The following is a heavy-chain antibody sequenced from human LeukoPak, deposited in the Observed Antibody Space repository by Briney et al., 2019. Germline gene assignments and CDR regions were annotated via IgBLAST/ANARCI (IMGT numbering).Heavy chain of an antibody. CDR2: IGGGGGT. CDR3: AKGNSGYNSGYYYHFFDY. J-gene: IGHJ4*02. D-gene: IGHD5-12*01. Sequence: GESLRLSCAASGFTFSTYAMSWVRQAPGKGLEWVSSIGGGGGTYYADSLKGRFTISRDNSKNTLYLQMNSLRAEDTAVYYCAKGNSGYNSGYYYHFFDYWGQGTLVTVSS. V-gene: IGHV3-23*01. CDR1: GFTFSTYA.